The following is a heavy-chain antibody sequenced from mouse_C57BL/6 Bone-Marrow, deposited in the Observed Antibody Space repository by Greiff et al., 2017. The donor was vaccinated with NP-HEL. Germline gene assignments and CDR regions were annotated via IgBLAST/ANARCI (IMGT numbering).Heavy chain of an antibody. CDR2: IRSKSNNYAT. V-gene: IGHV10-1*01. Sequence: EVQLQESGGGLVQPKGSLKLSCAASGFSFNTYAMNWVRQAPGKGLEWVARIRSKSNNYATYYADSVKDRFTISRDDSESMLYLQMNNLKTEDTAMYYCVRHRIYYDYDDYAMDYWGQGTSVTVSS. CDR3: VRHRIYYDYDDYAMDY. D-gene: IGHD2-4*01. CDR1: GFSFNTYA. J-gene: IGHJ4*01.